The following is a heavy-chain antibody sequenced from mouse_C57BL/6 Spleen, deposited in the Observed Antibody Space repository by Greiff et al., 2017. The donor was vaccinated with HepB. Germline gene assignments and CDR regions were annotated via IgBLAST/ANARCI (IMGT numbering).Heavy chain of an antibody. Sequence: QVQLKQSGAELVKPGASVKMSCKASGYTFTSYWITWVKQRPGQGLEWIGDIYPGSGSTNYNEKFKSKATLTVDTSSSTAYMQLSSLTSEDSAVYYCARGPLYYYGSGGYYFDYWGQGTTLTVSS. CDR3: ARGPLYYYGSGGYYFDY. CDR2: IYPGSGST. CDR1: GYTFTSYW. V-gene: IGHV1-55*01. J-gene: IGHJ2*01. D-gene: IGHD1-1*01.